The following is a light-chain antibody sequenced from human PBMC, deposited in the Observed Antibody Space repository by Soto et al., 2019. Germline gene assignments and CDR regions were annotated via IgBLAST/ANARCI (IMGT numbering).Light chain of an antibody. J-gene: IGKJ1*01. V-gene: IGKV3-15*01. CDR2: GAS. CDR3: QQSNNWPRT. Sequence: EMRMPQSPATLSVSPGESATLSCRASQSVSSNLAWSQQIPGQTPRFLIFGASTKATGIPARFSGSGSGTQFTLTISSLQSEDFAVYYCQQSNNWPRTFGQGTKVDIK. CDR1: QSVSSN.